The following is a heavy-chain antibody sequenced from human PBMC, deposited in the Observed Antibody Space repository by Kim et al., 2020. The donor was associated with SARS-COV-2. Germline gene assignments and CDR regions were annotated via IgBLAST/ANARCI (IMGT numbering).Heavy chain of an antibody. V-gene: IGHV3-23*01. CDR1: GFTFSSYA. CDR2: ISVTTGRT. J-gene: IGHJ4*02. D-gene: IGHD6-6*01. CDR3: AKCPLSYSSSPFYY. Sequence: GGSLRLSCAASGFTFSSYAMSWVRQAPGEGLEWVSDISVTTGRTYYADSVKGRFTISRDNSKNTLYLQMNSLRADDTAVYYCAKCPLSYSSSPFYYWGQG.